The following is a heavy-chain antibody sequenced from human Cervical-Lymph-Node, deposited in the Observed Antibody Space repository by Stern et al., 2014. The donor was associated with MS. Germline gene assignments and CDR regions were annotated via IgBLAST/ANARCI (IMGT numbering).Heavy chain of an antibody. CDR3: ARGSGSYSPQIDY. Sequence: QVQLQESGPGLVKPSQTLSLTCTVSDGSISSGGYYWSWIRQHPGKGLEXIGHIYYRGSTYRNPSLKSRVTTSVDTSKNQFSLKLYSVTAADTAIYYCARGSGSYSPQIDYWGQGILVTVSS. J-gene: IGHJ4*02. D-gene: IGHD3-10*01. CDR1: DGSISSGGYY. V-gene: IGHV4-31*03. CDR2: IYYRGST.